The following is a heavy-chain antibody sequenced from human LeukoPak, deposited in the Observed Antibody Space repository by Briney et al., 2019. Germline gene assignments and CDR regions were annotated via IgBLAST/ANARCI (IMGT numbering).Heavy chain of an antibody. D-gene: IGHD6-6*01. Sequence: ASVKVSCKASGYTFTGYYMHWVRQAPGQGLEWMGWINPNSGGTNYAQKFQGRVTMTRDTSISTAYMELSRLRSDDTAVYYCARSIAALFRSPYYYYMDVWGKGTTVTVSS. CDR3: ARSIAALFRSPYYYYMDV. V-gene: IGHV1-2*02. CDR1: GYTFTGYY. CDR2: INPNSGGT. J-gene: IGHJ6*03.